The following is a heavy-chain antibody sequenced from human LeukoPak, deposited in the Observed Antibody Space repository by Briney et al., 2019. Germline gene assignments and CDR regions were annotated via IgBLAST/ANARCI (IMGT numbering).Heavy chain of an antibody. V-gene: IGHV1-24*01. J-gene: IGHJ5*02. CDR2: FDTEDGET. CDR1: GYTLTELS. Sequence: ASVKVSCKVSGYTLTELSMHWVRQAPGKGLEWMGGFDTEDGETIYAQTVLGRVTMTEDTSTATANMELSSLRSEDTAVYYCATYQLKKIMITCGGVIVKYNWFDPWGQGTLVTVSS. D-gene: IGHD3-16*02. CDR3: ATYQLKKIMITCGGVIVKYNWFDP.